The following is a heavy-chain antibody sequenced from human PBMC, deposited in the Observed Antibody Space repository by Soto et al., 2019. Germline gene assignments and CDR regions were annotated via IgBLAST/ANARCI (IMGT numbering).Heavy chain of an antibody. Sequence: GGSLRLSCAASGFTSSSYGMHWVRQAPGKGLEWVAVISYDGSNKYYADSVKGRFTISRDDSKNMLYLQMNSLRAEDSAVYYCAKDNSGRYCSIRSCYFFDLWGQGTLVTVSS. CDR3: AKDNSGRYCSIRSCYFFDL. J-gene: IGHJ4*02. CDR2: ISYDGSNK. CDR1: GFTSSSYG. V-gene: IGHV3-30*18. D-gene: IGHD2-15*01.